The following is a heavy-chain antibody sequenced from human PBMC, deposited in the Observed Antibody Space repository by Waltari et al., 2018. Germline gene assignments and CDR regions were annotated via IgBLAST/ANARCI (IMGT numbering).Heavy chain of an antibody. CDR2: IRSSSYTI. Sequence: EVQLVESGGGLVQQGGSLRLSGAASGFTFSSESMNWVRQAPGKGLEWISYIRSSSYTIYYADSVKGRFTISRDNAKNSLYLQMNSLRVEDTAVYYCARGEYSLTYWGQGTLVTVPS. D-gene: IGHD6-6*01. J-gene: IGHJ4*02. CDR3: ARGEYSLTY. CDR1: GFTFSSES. V-gene: IGHV3-48*04.